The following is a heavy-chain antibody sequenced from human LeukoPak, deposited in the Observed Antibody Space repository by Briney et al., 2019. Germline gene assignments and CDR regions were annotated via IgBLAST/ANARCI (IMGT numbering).Heavy chain of an antibody. J-gene: IGHJ4*02. V-gene: IGHV3-48*03. CDR2: ISSSGSTI. CDR3: ARDGVGADGIDY. Sequence: PGGSLRLSCAASGFTFSSYEMNWVRQAPGKGLEWLSYISSSGSTIYYADSVKGRFTVSRDNAKNSLYLQMNGLRAEDTAVYYCARDGVGADGIDYWGQGTLVTVSS. CDR1: GFTFSSYE. D-gene: IGHD1-26*01.